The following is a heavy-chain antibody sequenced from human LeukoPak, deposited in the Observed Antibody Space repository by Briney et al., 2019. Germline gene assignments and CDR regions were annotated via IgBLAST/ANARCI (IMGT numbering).Heavy chain of an antibody. D-gene: IGHD2-2*02. CDR1: GYTFTGYY. J-gene: IGHJ4*02. Sequence: ASVKVSCKASGYTFTGYYMHWVRQAPGQGLEWMGRINPNSGGTNYAQKFQGRVTMTRDTSISTAYMELSRLRSDDTAVYYCARGGYCSSTSCYMSPKNFDYWGQGTLVTVSS. V-gene: IGHV1-2*06. CDR2: INPNSGGT. CDR3: ARGGYCSSTSCYMSPKNFDY.